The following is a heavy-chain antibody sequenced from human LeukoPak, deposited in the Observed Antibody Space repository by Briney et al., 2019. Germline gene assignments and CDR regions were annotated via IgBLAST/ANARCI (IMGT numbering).Heavy chain of an antibody. CDR1: GFTFINYW. CDR3: VRSLGSSSADF. V-gene: IGHV3-7*02. CDR2: IKSDGSKK. Sequence: GGSLRLSCEASGFTFINYWMSWVRQAPGKGLEWVANIKSDGSKKYYVDSVEGRFTITRDNAKSSVSLLMNSLRGEDTAVYYCVRSLGSSSADFWGQGTLVIVSS. J-gene: IGHJ4*02. D-gene: IGHD6-6*01.